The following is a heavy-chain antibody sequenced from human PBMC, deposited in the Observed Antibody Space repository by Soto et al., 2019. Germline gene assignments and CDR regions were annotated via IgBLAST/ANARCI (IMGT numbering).Heavy chain of an antibody. CDR3: ALESNGGSYYGMDV. V-gene: IGHV2-5*02. Sequence: QITLKESGPTLVKPTQTLTLTCTFSGFSLSTSGVGVGWIRQPPGKALEWLALVYWDDDKRYSPSLKSRLTITTDASRNQVVLTLNNSYPVDTATYYCALESNGGSYYGMDVWCQGTTVPVSS. CDR1: GFSLSTSGVG. CDR2: VYWDDDK. D-gene: IGHD1-26*01. J-gene: IGHJ6*02.